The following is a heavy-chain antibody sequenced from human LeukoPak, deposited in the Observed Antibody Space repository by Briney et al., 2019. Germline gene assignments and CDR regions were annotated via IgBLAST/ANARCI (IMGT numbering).Heavy chain of an antibody. D-gene: IGHD6-19*01. CDR2: INSDGSST. V-gene: IGHV3-74*01. J-gene: IGHJ4*02. Sequence: GGSLRVSCAASGFTFNSYWIHWVCQAPGKGLVWVSRINSDGSSTSYADSVKGRFTISRDNAKNTLYLQMNSLRVEDTAVYYCARQSSSGCFDYWGQGTLVTVSS. CDR3: ARQSSSGCFDY. CDR1: GFTFNSYW.